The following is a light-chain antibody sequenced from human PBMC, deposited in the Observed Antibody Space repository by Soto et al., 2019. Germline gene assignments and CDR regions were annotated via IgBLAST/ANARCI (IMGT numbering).Light chain of an antibody. CDR3: QQSYSITS. CDR2: EAS. V-gene: IGKV1-39*01. Sequence: DIQLTQSPPSLSASVGDRVTITCRSSQSINSHLNWYQQKTGKAPKLLIFEASSLYSGVPSRFGGSGSGTDFTLTITSLQPEDSATYYCQQSYSITSFGGGTKVEIK. CDR1: QSINSH. J-gene: IGKJ4*01.